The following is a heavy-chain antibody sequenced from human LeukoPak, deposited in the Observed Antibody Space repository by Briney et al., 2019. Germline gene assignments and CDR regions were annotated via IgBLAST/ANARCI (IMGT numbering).Heavy chain of an antibody. V-gene: IGHV4-59*12. D-gene: IGHD3-22*01. CDR2: IYYSGST. J-gene: IGHJ3*02. CDR3: ARRRTMIVVPQAAFDI. Sequence: KSSETLSLTCTVSGGSISSYYWSWIRQPPGKGLEWIGYIYYSGSTNYNPSLKSRVTISADTSKNLFSLKLSSVTAADTAVYYCARRRTMIVVPQAAFDIWGQGTMVTVSS. CDR1: GGSISSYY.